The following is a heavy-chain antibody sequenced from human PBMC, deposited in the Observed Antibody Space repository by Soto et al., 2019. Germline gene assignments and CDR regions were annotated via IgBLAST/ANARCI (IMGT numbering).Heavy chain of an antibody. CDR1: GCTFSGYA. D-gene: IGHD4-17*01. CDR3: AKDPNGDYVGAFDS. J-gene: IGHJ4*02. Sequence: GGSLRLSCAASGCTFSGYAMTWVRQATGKGLEYVSSITGSGAGTVYAGSVKGRFTISRDNSKNMLYLQLSSLRAEDTAIYFCAKDPNGDYVGAFDSWGQGSLVTVSS. CDR2: ITGSGAGT. V-gene: IGHV3-23*01.